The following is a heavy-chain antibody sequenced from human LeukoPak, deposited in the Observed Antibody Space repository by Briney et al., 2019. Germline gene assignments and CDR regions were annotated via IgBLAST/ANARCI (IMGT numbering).Heavy chain of an antibody. J-gene: IGHJ3*02. CDR1: GGSISSYY. D-gene: IGHD6-13*01. CDR3: ARDGLAGRSDAFDI. Sequence: SGTLSLTCTVSGGSISSYYWSWIRQPPGKGLEWIGYIYYSGSTNYNPSLKSRVTISVDTSKNQFSLKLSSVTAADTAVYYCARDGLAGRSDAFDIWGQGTMVTVSS. CDR2: IYYSGST. V-gene: IGHV4-59*01.